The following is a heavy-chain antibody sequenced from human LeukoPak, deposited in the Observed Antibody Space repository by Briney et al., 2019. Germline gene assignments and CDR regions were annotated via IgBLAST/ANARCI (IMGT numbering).Heavy chain of an antibody. CDR3: SKWKAIVLVPAARSPIDY. CDR2: ISGSGIST. J-gene: IGHJ4*02. D-gene: IGHD2-2*01. Sequence: PGGSLRLSCAAAGFTFSDYGMNWVRQAPGKGLEWVSGISGSGISTYYADSVKGRFTISRDNSKNTLYLQMNSLRVEDTAVYYCSKWKAIVLVPAARSPIDYWGQGTLVTVSS. CDR1: GFTFSDYG. V-gene: IGHV3-23*01.